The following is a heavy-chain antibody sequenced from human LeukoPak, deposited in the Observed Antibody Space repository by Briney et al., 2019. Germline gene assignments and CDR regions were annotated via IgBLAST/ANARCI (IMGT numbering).Heavy chain of an antibody. CDR1: GRPSSSSSHY. Sequence: SDTLSLTCTVSGRPSSSSSHYWAWIRQPPGKGLEWNGSIYYSGSTYYNPSLKSRVTISVDTSKNQFSLKLSSVTAADTAVYYCASCSSWPTNWFDPWGQGTLVTVSS. D-gene: IGHD6-13*01. V-gene: IGHV4-39*01. CDR2: IYYSGST. J-gene: IGHJ5*02. CDR3: ASCSSWPTNWFDP.